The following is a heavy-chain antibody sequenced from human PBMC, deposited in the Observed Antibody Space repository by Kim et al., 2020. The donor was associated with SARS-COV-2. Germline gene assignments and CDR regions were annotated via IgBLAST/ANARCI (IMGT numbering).Heavy chain of an antibody. CDR2: ISSSSSYI. V-gene: IGHV3-21*01. D-gene: IGHD3-9*01. CDR1: GFTFSSYS. J-gene: IGHJ3*02. CDR3: ARETSARVRYFDWLLANDAFDI. Sequence: GGSLRLSCAASGFTFSSYSMNWVRQAPGKGLEWVSSISSSSSYIYYADSVKGRFTISRDNAKNSLYLQMNSLRAEDTAVYYCARETSARVRYFDWLLANDAFDIWGQGTMVTVSS.